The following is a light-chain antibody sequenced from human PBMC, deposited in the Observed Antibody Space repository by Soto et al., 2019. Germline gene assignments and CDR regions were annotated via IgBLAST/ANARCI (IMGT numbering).Light chain of an antibody. CDR3: QQYSTYPLT. CDR2: RAS. J-gene: IGKJ4*01. CDR1: QSISNS. V-gene: IGKV1-5*03. Sequence: DIQMTQSPSTRSASVGDRVTMTCRASQSISNSLAWYQQKPGKAPKLLIYRASALQSGVPSRFSGSGSGTEFTLTIYSLQPDDFATFYCQQYSTYPLTFGGGTRVDIK.